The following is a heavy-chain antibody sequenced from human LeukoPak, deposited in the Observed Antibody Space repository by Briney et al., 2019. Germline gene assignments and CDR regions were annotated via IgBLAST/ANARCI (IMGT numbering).Heavy chain of an antibody. CDR2: VTGDSGTT. D-gene: IGHD3-3*01. J-gene: IGHJ3*01. CDR3: AKGWSGYFRSPFDL. CDR1: GFTLSNFA. Sequence: GGSLRLSCVASGFTLSNFAMNWVRQAPGKGLEGVSVVTGDSGTTHYADSVKGRFTISRGNSKNMVYLQMNSLRAEDTAIYYCAKGWSGYFRSPFDLWGRGTMVTVSA. V-gene: IGHV3-23*01.